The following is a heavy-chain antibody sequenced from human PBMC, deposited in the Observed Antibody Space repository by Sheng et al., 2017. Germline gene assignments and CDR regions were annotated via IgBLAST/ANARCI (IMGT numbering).Heavy chain of an antibody. CDR1: GGSFSGYF. CDR3: ARGVPYYDFWSGYYRINNWFDP. Sequence: QVQLQQWGAGLLKPSETLSLTCAVYGGSFSGYFWSWIRQPPGKGLEWIGEINHSGSTNYNPSLKSRVTISVDTSKNQFSLKLSSVTAADTAVYYCARGVPYYDFWSGYYRINNWFDPWGQGTLSPSPQ. J-gene: IGHJ5*02. V-gene: IGHV4-34*01. D-gene: IGHD3-3*01. CDR2: INHSGST.